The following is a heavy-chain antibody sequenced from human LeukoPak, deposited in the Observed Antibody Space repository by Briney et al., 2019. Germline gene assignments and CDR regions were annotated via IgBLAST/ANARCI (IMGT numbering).Heavy chain of an antibody. CDR3: ARDSAVTELNLDY. D-gene: IGHD1-14*01. J-gene: IGHJ4*02. CDR2: INPNSGGT. V-gene: IGHV1-2*02. CDR1: GYTFTGYY. Sequence: VSVKVSCKASGYTFTGYYMHWVRQAPGQGLEWMGWINPNSGGTNYAQKFQGRVTMTRDTSISTAYMELSRLRSDDTAVYYCARDSAVTELNLDYWGQGTLVTVSS.